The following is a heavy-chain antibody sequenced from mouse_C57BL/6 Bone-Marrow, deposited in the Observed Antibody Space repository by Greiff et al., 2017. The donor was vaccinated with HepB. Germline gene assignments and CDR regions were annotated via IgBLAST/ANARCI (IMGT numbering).Heavy chain of an antibody. J-gene: IGHJ3*01. CDR1: GYTFTSYT. V-gene: IGHV1-4*01. Sequence: VQLQQSGAELARPGASVKMSCKASGYTFTSYTMHWVKQRPGQGLEWIGYINPSSGYTKYNQKFKDKATLTADKSSSTAYMQLSSLTSEHSAVYYCARFYWDVSFAYWGQGTLVTVSA. CDR3: ARFYWDVSFAY. CDR2: INPSSGYT. D-gene: IGHD4-1*01.